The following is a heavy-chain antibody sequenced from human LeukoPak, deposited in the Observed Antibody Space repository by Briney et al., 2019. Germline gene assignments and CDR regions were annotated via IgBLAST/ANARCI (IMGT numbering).Heavy chain of an antibody. CDR1: GFTFSSYA. CDR3: AKDPIVVVPAAMPYYYGMDV. J-gene: IGHJ6*02. V-gene: IGHV3-23*01. Sequence: PGGSLRLSCAASGFTFSSYAMSWVRQAPGKGLEWASAISGSGGSTYYADSVKGRFTISRDNSKNTLYLQMNSLRAEDTAVYYCAKDPIVVVPAAMPYYYGMDVWGQGTTVTVSS. D-gene: IGHD2-2*01. CDR2: ISGSGGST.